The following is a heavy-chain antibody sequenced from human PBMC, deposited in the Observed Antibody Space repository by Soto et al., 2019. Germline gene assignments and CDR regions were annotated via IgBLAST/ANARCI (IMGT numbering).Heavy chain of an antibody. CDR1: GFTFGEYA. CDR2: IRSKSLGGTT. J-gene: IGHJ4*02. V-gene: IGHV3-49*03. CDR3: TRRQYLYY. Sequence: PGGSLRLSCTASGFTFGEYAMSLFRQAPGKGLEWVGYIRSKSLGGTTEYAASVKGRFTISRDDSKSIAYLQMDSLETEDTAVYYCTRRQYLYYWGQGILVTVSS.